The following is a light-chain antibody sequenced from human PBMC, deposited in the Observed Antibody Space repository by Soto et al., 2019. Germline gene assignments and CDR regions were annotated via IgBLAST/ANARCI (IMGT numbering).Light chain of an antibody. V-gene: IGKV1-5*03. CDR3: QQYNTYPLT. J-gene: IGKJ4*01. CDR2: KAS. CDR1: QSISTW. Sequence: EIQMTQCASTLSASVGDRVTITCRASQSISTWLAWYQQKEGKAPKLLIYKASNLEGGVPSRFSGSGSGTEFTITINSLQPDDFATYYCQQYNTYPLTFGGGTKVDIK.